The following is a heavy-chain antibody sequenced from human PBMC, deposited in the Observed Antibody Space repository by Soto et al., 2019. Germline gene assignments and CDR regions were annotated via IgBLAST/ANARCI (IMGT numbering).Heavy chain of an antibody. CDR3: AKGRRAATMDYFDY. J-gene: IGHJ4*02. CDR1: GFTFSSHG. V-gene: IGHV3-30*18. Sequence: GGSLRLSCVASGFTFSSHGMHWVRQAPGKGLEWVAIISYDGSNKYYADSVKGRFTISRDNSKSTLYLQVDSLRDEDTAVYYCAKGRRAATMDYFDYWGQGTLVTVSS. D-gene: IGHD2-15*01. CDR2: ISYDGSNK.